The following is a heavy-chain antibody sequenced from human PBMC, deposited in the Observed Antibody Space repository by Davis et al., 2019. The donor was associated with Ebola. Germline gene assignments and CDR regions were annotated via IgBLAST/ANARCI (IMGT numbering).Heavy chain of an antibody. V-gene: IGHV3-9*01. Sequence: CASLGFNFDAYAMHRVRQASVKGLEWAPGMSCNSGRLGYVDSVKGRFTISRDNAKNSLYLQMNSLRAEDTAVYYCARDAYYYDSSGYYGTYVSWGQGTLVTVSS. J-gene: IGHJ4*02. CDR1: GFNFDAYA. CDR3: ARDAYYYDSSGYYGTYVS. D-gene: IGHD3-22*01. CDR2: MSCNSGRL.